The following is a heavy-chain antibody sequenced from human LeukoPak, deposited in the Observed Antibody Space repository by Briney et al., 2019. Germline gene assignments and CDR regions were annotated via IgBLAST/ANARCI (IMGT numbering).Heavy chain of an antibody. Sequence: SQTLSLTCTVSGGSISSGSYYWSWIRQPAGKGLEWIGRIYTSGSTNYNPSLKSRVTISVDTSKNQFSLKLSSVTAADTAVYYCARSLWSGSRDYWGQGTLVTVSS. CDR3: ARSLWSGSRDY. V-gene: IGHV4-61*02. J-gene: IGHJ4*02. CDR1: GGSISSGSYY. CDR2: IYTSGST. D-gene: IGHD3-3*01.